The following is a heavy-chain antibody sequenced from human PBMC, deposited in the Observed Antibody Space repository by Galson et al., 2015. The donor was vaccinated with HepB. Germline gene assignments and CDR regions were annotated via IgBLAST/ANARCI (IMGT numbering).Heavy chain of an antibody. D-gene: IGHD3-10*01. CDR3: ARVKTLLWFGEFDAFDI. Sequence: SLRLSCAASGFTFSSYWMHWVRQAPGKGLVWVSRINCDGSSTSYADSVKGRFTISRDNAKNTLYLQMNSLRAEDTAVCYCARVKTLLWFGEFDAFDIWGQVTMVTVSS. CDR1: GFTFSSYW. J-gene: IGHJ3*02. V-gene: IGHV3-74*01. CDR2: INCDGSST.